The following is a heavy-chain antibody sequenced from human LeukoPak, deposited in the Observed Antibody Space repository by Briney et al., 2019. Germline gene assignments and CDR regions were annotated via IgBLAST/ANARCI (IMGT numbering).Heavy chain of an antibody. D-gene: IGHD6-6*01. V-gene: IGHV3-23*01. J-gene: IGHJ4*02. CDR3: AKDAGPQQLVFFDS. CDR2: ISADGNNI. CDR1: GFTFGVFG. Sequence: PGGSLRLSRTATGFTFGVFGMAWVRQAPGQGLEWVSTISADGNNIHQADSVKGRFAISRDNSGGTLYLQMNSLRAEDTAIYYCAKDAGPQQLVFFDSWGQGTLVAVSS.